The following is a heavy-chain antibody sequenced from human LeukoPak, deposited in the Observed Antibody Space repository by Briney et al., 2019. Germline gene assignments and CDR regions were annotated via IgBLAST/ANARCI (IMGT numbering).Heavy chain of an antibody. CDR3: ARESQIRYYYDRSGYYYGAMDY. V-gene: IGHV1-2*02. CDR2: INPNSGGT. Sequence: ASVKVSCKASGYTFTSYTINWVRQAPGQGLEWMGWINPNSGGTNYAQKFQGRVTMTRDTSISTAYMELSRLRSDDTAVFYCARESQIRYYYDRSGYYYGAMDYWGQGSLVTVSS. CDR1: GYTFTSYT. J-gene: IGHJ4*02. D-gene: IGHD3-22*01.